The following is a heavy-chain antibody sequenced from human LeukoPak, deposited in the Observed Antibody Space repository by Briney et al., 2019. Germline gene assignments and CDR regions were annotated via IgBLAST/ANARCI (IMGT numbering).Heavy chain of an antibody. CDR3: ALEFGDYRGRGGYFDH. V-gene: IGHV3-23*01. J-gene: IGHJ4*02. CDR1: GFTFSMYA. Sequence: QPGGSLRLSCAASGFTFSMYAMNWVRQAPGKGLEWVSIVPSSGGSTYYADAVKGRFTISRDNSKNTLYLQMNSLRAEDTAVYYCALEFGDYRGRGGYFDHWGQGTLVTVSS. D-gene: IGHD4-17*01. CDR2: VPSSGGST.